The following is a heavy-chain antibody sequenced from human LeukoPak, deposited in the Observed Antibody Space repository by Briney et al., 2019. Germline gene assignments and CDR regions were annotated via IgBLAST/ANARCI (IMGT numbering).Heavy chain of an antibody. D-gene: IGHD3-22*01. CDR2: IIPNFGTP. CDR3: ARGTMIVVGYMDV. CDR1: GGTFSSYT. Sequence: SVKVSCKASGGTFSSYTISWVRQAPGQGLEWMGGIIPNFGTPNYAQKFQGRVTITADKSTSTVYMELSRLRSDDTAVYYCARGTMIVVGYMDVWGKGTTVTVSS. V-gene: IGHV1-69*06. J-gene: IGHJ6*03.